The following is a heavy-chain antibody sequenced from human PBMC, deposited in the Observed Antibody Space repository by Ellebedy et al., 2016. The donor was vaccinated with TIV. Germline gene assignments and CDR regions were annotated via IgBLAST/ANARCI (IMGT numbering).Heavy chain of an antibody. V-gene: IGHV3-72*01. J-gene: IGHJ4*02. Sequence: GGSLRLSXAASAFTFTDHYMDWVRQAPGKGLECVARIRNNANNYFTEYAASVKGRITISRDDSKNLVYLQMNGLRTEDTAVYYCTRVKLCIGDACHRVYDYWGQGTLVTVSS. D-gene: IGHD2-15*01. CDR3: TRVKLCIGDACHRVYDY. CDR2: IRNNANNYFT. CDR1: AFTFTDHY.